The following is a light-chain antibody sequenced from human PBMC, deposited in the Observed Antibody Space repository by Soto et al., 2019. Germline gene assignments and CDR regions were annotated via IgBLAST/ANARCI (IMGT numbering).Light chain of an antibody. V-gene: IGKV3-20*01. CDR3: QQYGSSPWT. CDR1: QSVSSRS. J-gene: IGKJ1*01. CDR2: AAS. Sequence: EIVLPQSPGTLSLSPGERATLSCRASQSVSSRSLARFQQKHGQAPRLLIYAASSRATGIPDRFSGSGFGTDFTLTTSRLEPEDFAVYYCQQYGSSPWTFGQGTKVEIK.